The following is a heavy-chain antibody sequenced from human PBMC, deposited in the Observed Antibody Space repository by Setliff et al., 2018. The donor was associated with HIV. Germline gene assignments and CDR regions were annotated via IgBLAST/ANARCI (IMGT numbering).Heavy chain of an antibody. D-gene: IGHD3-16*01. CDR2: IYTNGYT. CDR1: GGSISSGSYY. Sequence: SETLSLTCSVSGGSISSGSYYWTWIRQPAGKGPEWIGHIYTNGYTNYNPSLKTRVTLSFDTSKINFSLNLNFVTATDTAVYHCARGLKVGGYYFDYWGQGMLVTVSS. V-gene: IGHV4-61*09. CDR3: ARGLKVGGYYFDY. J-gene: IGHJ4*01.